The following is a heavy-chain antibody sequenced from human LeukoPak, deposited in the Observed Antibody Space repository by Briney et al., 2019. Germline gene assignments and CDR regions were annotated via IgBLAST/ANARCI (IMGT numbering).Heavy chain of an antibody. CDR1: GFTFSSYG. V-gene: IGHV3-23*01. D-gene: IGHD6-19*01. Sequence: GGSLRLSCAASGFTFSSYGMSWVRQAPGKGLEWVSAISGSGGSTYYADSVKGRFTISRDNSKNTLYLQMNSLRAEDTAVYYCAKSRPGYSSGWYSGTWFDPWGQGTLVTVSS. CDR3: AKSRPGYSSGWYSGTWFDP. J-gene: IGHJ5*02. CDR2: ISGSGGST.